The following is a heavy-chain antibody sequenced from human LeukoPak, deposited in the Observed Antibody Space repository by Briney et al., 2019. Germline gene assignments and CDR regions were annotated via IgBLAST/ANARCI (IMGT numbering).Heavy chain of an antibody. D-gene: IGHD3-22*01. J-gene: IGHJ4*02. CDR1: GYTFTTYP. CDR2: IDTNTGSP. CDR3: VRGIDTTGYFNY. Sequence: ASVTVSCKASGYTFTTYPINWVRQAPAQGLEWMGWIDTNTGSPTYAQGLTGRFVFSLDTSVSTAFLQINSLKAEDTALYYCVRGIDTTGYFNYWGQGTLVTVSS. V-gene: IGHV7-4-1*02.